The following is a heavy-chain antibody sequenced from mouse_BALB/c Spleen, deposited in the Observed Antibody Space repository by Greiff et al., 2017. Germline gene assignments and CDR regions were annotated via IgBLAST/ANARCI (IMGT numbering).Heavy chain of an antibody. V-gene: IGHV5-12-2*01. CDR2: ISNGGGST. CDR3: AGRRYDGYSGLAY. J-gene: IGHJ3*01. Sequence: EVKLVESGGGLVQPGGSLKLSCAASGFTFSSYTMSWVRQTPEKRLEWVAYISNGGGSTYYPDTVKGRFTISRDNAKNTLYLQMSSLKSEDTAMYSCAGRRYDGYSGLAYWGQGTLVTVAA. D-gene: IGHD2-14*01. CDR1: GFTFSSYT.